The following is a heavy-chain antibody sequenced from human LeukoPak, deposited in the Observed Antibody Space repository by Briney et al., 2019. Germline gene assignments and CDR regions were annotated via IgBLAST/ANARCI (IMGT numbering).Heavy chain of an antibody. CDR2: IKEDGTEK. Sequence: GGSLRLSCAASGFSFSSYWMTWIRQAPGKGLEWVANIKEDGTEKYYVDSVKGRFTISRDNARSSLYLQMNSLRAGDTAVYYCARLLAYGSGAEAFDYWGQGTLVTVSS. CDR1: GFSFSSYW. D-gene: IGHD3-10*01. CDR3: ARLLAYGSGAEAFDY. V-gene: IGHV3-7*01. J-gene: IGHJ4*02.